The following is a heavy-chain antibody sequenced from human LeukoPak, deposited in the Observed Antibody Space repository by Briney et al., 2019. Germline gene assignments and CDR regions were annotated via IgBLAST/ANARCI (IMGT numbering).Heavy chain of an antibody. CDR2: INPSGGST. Sequence: ASVKVSCKASGYTFTSYYMHWVRQAPGQGLEWMGIINPSGGSTSYAQKFQGRVTMTRDTSTSTVYMELSSLRSEDTAVYYCARDFKVGLSSWYYFDYWGQGTLVTVSS. CDR3: ARDFKVGLSSWYYFDY. J-gene: IGHJ4*02. CDR1: GYTFTSYY. D-gene: IGHD6-13*01. V-gene: IGHV1-46*01.